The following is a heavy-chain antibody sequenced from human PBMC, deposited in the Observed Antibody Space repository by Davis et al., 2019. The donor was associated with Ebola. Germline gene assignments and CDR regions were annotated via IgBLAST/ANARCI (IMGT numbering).Heavy chain of an antibody. CDR2: IYDQTT. V-gene: IGHV3-53*05. CDR1: GGSFSGYY. D-gene: IGHD6-19*01. Sequence: ETLSLTCAVYGGSFSGYYWSWVRQAPGKGLEWVSVIYDQTTAYADSVRGRFIISRDKSNNTLYLDMNSLRVDDTAVYYCATTQWLREFDNWGQGTLVTVSS. CDR3: ATTQWLREFDN. J-gene: IGHJ4*02.